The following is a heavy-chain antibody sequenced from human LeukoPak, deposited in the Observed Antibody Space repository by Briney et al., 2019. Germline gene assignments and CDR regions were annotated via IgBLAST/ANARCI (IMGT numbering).Heavy chain of an antibody. D-gene: IGHD2-21*01. V-gene: IGHV4-39*01. Sequence: SETLSLTCTVSGGSISSNSNYWAWIRQPPGRGLEWIGSISYGGSTYYSPSLESRVTISVDTSKNQFSLRLSSVTAADTAVYYCARQALWFFDHWGQGTLVTVCS. CDR3: ARQALWFFDH. CDR2: ISYGGST. CDR1: GGSISSNSNY. J-gene: IGHJ4*02.